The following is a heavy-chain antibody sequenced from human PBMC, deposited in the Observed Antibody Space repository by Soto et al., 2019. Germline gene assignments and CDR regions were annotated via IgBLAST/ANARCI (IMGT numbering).Heavy chain of an antibody. J-gene: IGHJ5*02. CDR3: ARGRLLYYDFWSGVQTTNRNWFDP. D-gene: IGHD3-3*01. Sequence: GASVKVCCKASGYTFTGYYMHWARQAPGQGLEWMGWINPNSGGTNYAQKVQGWVTMTRDTSISTAYMELSRLRSDDTAVYYCARGRLLYYDFWSGVQTTNRNWFDPWGQGTLVTVSS. CDR2: INPNSGGT. V-gene: IGHV1-2*04. CDR1: GYTFTGYY.